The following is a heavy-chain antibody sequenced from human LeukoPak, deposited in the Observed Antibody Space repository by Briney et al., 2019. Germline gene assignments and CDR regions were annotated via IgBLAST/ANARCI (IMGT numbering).Heavy chain of an antibody. Sequence: SVKVSCKASGGTFSSYTISWVRQAPGQGLEWMGRIIPILGIANYAQKFQGRVTITADKSTSTAYMELSSLRSEDTAVYYCARETEVAGTYFDYWGQGTLVIVSS. D-gene: IGHD6-19*01. CDR3: ARETEVAGTYFDY. J-gene: IGHJ4*02. CDR1: GGTFSSYT. CDR2: IIPILGIA. V-gene: IGHV1-69*04.